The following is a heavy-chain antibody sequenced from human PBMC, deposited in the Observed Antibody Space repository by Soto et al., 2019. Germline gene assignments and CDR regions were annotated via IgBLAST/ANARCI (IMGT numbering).Heavy chain of an antibody. V-gene: IGHV4-30-2*01. CDR1: GGPITSRTYS. Sequence: SETLSLTCAVSGGPITSRTYSWGWIRQPPGKSLEWIGYIYHRGSTYYNPSLKSRVTISVDRSKNQFSLKLSSVTAADTAVYYCARVPGPWGQGTLVTVSS. CDR3: ARVPGP. CDR2: IYHRGST. J-gene: IGHJ5*02.